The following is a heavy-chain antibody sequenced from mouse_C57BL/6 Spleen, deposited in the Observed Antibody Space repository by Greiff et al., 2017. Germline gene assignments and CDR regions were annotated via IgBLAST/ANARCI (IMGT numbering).Heavy chain of an antibody. J-gene: IGHJ2*01. Sequence: EVQRVESGPGLVKPSQSLSLTCSVTGYSITSGYYWNWIRQFPGNKLEWMGYISYDGSNNYNPSLKNRISITRDTSKNQFFLKLNSVTTEDTATYYCARFDGNYPYYFDYWGQGTTLTVSS. V-gene: IGHV3-6*01. CDR1: GYSITSGYY. CDR2: ISYDGSN. CDR3: ARFDGNYPYYFDY. D-gene: IGHD2-1*01.